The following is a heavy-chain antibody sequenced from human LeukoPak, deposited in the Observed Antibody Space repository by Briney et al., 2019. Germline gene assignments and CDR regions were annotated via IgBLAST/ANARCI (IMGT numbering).Heavy chain of an antibody. CDR3: ARLRLYAFDI. J-gene: IGHJ3*02. V-gene: IGHV3-30*03. Sequence: GGSLRLSCAASGFTFSSCGMHWVRQAPGKGLEWVAVVSYDGSNKYYADSVKGRFTISRDNSKNTLYLQMNSLRAEDTAVNYCARLRLYAFDIWGQGTMVTVSS. D-gene: IGHD3-16*01. CDR2: VSYDGSNK. CDR1: GFTFSSCG.